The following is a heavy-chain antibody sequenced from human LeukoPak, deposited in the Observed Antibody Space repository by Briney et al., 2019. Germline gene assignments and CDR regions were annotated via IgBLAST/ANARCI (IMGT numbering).Heavy chain of an antibody. CDR3: ARLGDGPFDH. J-gene: IGHJ4*02. Sequence: SSGTLSLTCGVSGGSITSTNYWTWVRQPPGKGLEWIGEVNLQGSTNYNPSLMGRVAISVDMSENHISLQLTSVTAADTAVYYCARLGDGPFDHWGQGTLVTVSS. CDR2: VNLQGST. CDR1: GGSITSTNY. V-gene: IGHV4-4*02. D-gene: IGHD3-16*01.